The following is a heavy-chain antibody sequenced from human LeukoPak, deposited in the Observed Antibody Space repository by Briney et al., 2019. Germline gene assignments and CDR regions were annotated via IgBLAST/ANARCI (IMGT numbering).Heavy chain of an antibody. D-gene: IGHD1-1*01. CDR2: ISSSSSYI. J-gene: IGHJ4*02. CDR1: GFTFSSYS. V-gene: IGHV3-21*01. Sequence: GGSLRLSCAASGFTFSSYSMNWVRQAPGKGLEWVSSISSSSSYIYYADSVKGRFTIPRDNAKNSLYLQMNSLRAEDTAVYYCARDPGTLERRPVDYWGQGTLVTVSS. CDR3: ARDPGTLERRPVDY.